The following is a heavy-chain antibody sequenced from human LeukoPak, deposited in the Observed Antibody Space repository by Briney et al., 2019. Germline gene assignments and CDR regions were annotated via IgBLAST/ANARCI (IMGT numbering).Heavy chain of an antibody. J-gene: IGHJ3*02. CDR3: ARGLRNRSSGTRFDVFDI. CDR1: GASISNYY. V-gene: IGHV4-59*01. CDR2: IYYSGST. D-gene: IGHD6-6*01. Sequence: SETLSFTCTVSGASISNYYWTWIRQPPGKGLEWIGYIYYSGSTNYRPSLKSRVTISVDTSKNQVSLRLRSVTAADAAVYYCARGLRNRSSGTRFDVFDIWGQGTMVTVSS.